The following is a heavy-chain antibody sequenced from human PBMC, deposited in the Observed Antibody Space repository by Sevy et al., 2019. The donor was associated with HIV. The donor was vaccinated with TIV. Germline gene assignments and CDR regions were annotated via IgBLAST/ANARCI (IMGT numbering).Heavy chain of an antibody. CDR3: ATGITGTTGAFDI. CDR2: IWYDGSNK. Sequence: GGSLRLSCAASGFTFSSYGMHWVRQAPGKGLEWVAVIWYDGSNKYYADSVKGRFTISRDNSKNTLYLQMYSLRAEDTAVYYCATGITGTTGAFDIWGQGTMVTVSS. V-gene: IGHV3-33*01. J-gene: IGHJ3*02. CDR1: GFTFSSYG. D-gene: IGHD1-7*01.